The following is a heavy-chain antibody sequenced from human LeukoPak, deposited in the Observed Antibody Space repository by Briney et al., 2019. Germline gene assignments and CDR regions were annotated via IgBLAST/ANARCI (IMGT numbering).Heavy chain of an antibody. Sequence: GGSLRLSCAASGFTFSSYAMSWVRQAPGKGLEWVSAISGSGGSTYYADSVKGWFTISRDNSKNTLYLQMNSLRAEDTAVYYCAKDYDYGGLLHFDYWGQGTLVTVSS. D-gene: IGHD4-23*01. CDR3: AKDYDYGGLLHFDY. J-gene: IGHJ4*02. V-gene: IGHV3-23*01. CDR1: GFTFSSYA. CDR2: ISGSGGST.